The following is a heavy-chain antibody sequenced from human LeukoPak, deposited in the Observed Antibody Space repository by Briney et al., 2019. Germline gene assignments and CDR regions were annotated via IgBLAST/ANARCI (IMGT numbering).Heavy chain of an antibody. CDR3: ASSLRDGYFFSFDY. CDR2: ISWDGGNT. V-gene: IGHV3-43*01. J-gene: IGHJ4*02. Sequence: GGSLRLSCAASGFAFGHYTMHWVRQAPGKGLEWVSLISWDGGNTYYADSVKGRFTISRDNSKNTLYLQMNSLRAEDTAVYYCASSLRDGYFFSFDYWGQGTLVTVSS. CDR1: GFAFGHYT. D-gene: IGHD5-24*01.